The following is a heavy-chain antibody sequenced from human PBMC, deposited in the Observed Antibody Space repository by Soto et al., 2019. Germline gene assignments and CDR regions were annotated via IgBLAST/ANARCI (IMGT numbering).Heavy chain of an antibody. CDR2: SHYSGSA. CDR3: ARTANWLDP. J-gene: IGHJ5*02. Sequence: QLQLQESGPGLVKASETLSLTCTVSGGSISSSSYHWGWIRQPPGKGLEWIGNSHYSGSAYYNPSLKSRVTISVDTSKTQVSLKLSSVTAADTAVYYCARTANWLDPWGQGTLVTVSS. CDR1: GGSISSSSYH. V-gene: IGHV4-39*01.